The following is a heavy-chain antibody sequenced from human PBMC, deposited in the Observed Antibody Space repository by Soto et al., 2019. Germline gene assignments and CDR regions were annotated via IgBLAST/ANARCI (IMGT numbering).Heavy chain of an antibody. CDR2: ISTYNGNT. Sequence: QVQLVQSGAEVKKPGASVKVSCKASGYTFTSYGISWVRQAPGQGLELMGWISTYNGNTNYAQKVQGKITITTDTSTGTANMGLRSLRPDDTAVYYCARDLAAGNCDYWGQGTLVTVSS. CDR3: ARDLAAGNCDY. D-gene: IGHD6-13*01. CDR1: GYTFTSYG. J-gene: IGHJ4*02. V-gene: IGHV1-18*01.